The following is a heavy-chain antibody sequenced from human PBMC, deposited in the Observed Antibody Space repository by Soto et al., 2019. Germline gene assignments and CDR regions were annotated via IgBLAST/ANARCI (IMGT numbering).Heavy chain of an antibody. CDR3: ARLAQGYYGSGSPKPINFDY. Sequence: NPSETLSLTCAVSGGSISSGGYSWSWVRQPPGKGLEWIGYIYHSGSTYYNPSLKSRVTISVDTSKNQFSLKLSSVTAADTAVYYCARLAQGYYGSGSPKPINFDYWGQGTLVTVSS. D-gene: IGHD3-10*01. J-gene: IGHJ4*02. V-gene: IGHV4-30-2*02. CDR2: IYHSGST. CDR1: GGSISSGGYS.